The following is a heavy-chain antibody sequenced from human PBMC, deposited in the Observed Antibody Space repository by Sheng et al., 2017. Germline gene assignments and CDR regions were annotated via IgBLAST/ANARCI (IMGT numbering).Heavy chain of an antibody. Sequence: MDWVRQAPGKGLEWVAVISYDGSNKYYADSVKGRFTISRDNSKNTLYLQMNSLRAEDTAVYYCARDLSTVVTPDGYFDLWGRGTLVTVSS. J-gene: IGHJ2*01. V-gene: IGHV3-30*17. CDR2: ISYDGSNK. CDR3: ARDLSTVVTPDGYFDL. D-gene: IGHD4-17*01.